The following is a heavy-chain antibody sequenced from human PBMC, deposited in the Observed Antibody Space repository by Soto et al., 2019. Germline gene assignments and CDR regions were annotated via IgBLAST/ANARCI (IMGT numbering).Heavy chain of an antibody. CDR3: ARGPTTS. J-gene: IGHJ3*01. D-gene: IGHD2-2*01. Sequence: VNGACKSSGYSISVDLINWVRQATGQGLEWMGWMNPNSGNTGYAQKFQGRVTMTRNTSISTAYMELSSLRSEDTAVYYCARGPTTSWGQGTMVTVSS. CDR1: GYSISVDL. V-gene: IGHV1-8*01. CDR2: MNPNSGNT.